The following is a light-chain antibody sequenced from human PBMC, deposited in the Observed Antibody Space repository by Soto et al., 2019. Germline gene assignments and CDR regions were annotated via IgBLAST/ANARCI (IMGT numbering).Light chain of an antibody. CDR2: EVS. Sequence: QSALTQPPSASGSPGQSVTISCTGTSSDDGRYNYVSWYQQHPGKAPKLIIYEVSKRPSGVPDRFSGSKSGNTASLTVSGLQAEDEADYYCSSYAGSNNFDVFGTGTKLTVL. J-gene: IGLJ1*01. CDR3: SSYAGSNNFDV. V-gene: IGLV2-8*01. CDR1: SSDDGRYNY.